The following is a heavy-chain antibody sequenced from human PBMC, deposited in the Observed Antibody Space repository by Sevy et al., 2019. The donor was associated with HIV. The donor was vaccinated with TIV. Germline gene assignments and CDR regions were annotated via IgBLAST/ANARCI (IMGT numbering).Heavy chain of an antibody. CDR1: GFTFSTYA. CDR3: AKDRVSGTYYTGDFDY. D-gene: IGHD3-10*01. J-gene: IGHJ4*02. CDR2: ISGSGGST. V-gene: IGHV3-23*01. Sequence: GGSLRLSCAASGFTFSTYAMTWVRQAPGKGLEWVSVISGSGGSTYYADSVKDRFTISRDNSKNTLYLQMNSLRAEDTAVYYCAKDRVSGTYYTGDFDYWGQGTLVTVSS.